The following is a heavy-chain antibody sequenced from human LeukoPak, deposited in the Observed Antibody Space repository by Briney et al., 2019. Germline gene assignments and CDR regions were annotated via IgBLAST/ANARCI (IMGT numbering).Heavy chain of an antibody. D-gene: IGHD6-6*01. CDR2: INHSGST. J-gene: IGHJ5*02. V-gene: IGHV4-34*01. Sequence: SGTLSLTCAVYGGSFSGYYWSWIRQPPGKGLEWIGEINHSGSTNYNPSLKSRVTISVDTSKNQFSLKLSSVTAADTAVYYCARGSSSSGFDPWGQGTLVTVSS. CDR3: ARGSSSSGFDP. CDR1: GGSFSGYY.